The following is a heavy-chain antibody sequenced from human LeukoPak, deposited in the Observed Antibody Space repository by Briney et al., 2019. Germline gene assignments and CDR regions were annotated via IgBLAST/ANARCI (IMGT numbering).Heavy chain of an antibody. CDR1: GVSISGYY. V-gene: IGHV4-59*01. D-gene: IGHD2-15*01. Sequence: PSETLSLTCPVSGVSISGYYWSWIRQPPGKGLEWIGYIYYSGSTNYNPPLKSRVTMSVDTSKNQFSLKLSSVTAADTAVYYCARDPTRYCSGGSCYFYWGQGTLVTVSS. J-gene: IGHJ4*02. CDR3: ARDPTRYCSGGSCYFY. CDR2: IYYSGST.